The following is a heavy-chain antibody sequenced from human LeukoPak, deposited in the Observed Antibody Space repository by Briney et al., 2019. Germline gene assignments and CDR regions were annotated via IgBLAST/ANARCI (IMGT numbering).Heavy chain of an antibody. J-gene: IGHJ3*02. Sequence: SASLSLTYTVSGGSISSGSYYWSWIRQPAGKGREWFGRIYTSGTTNYKPSLKSRATISVDTSKNQFSLRLSSVTAADTAVYYCARDPSSDAFDIWGQGTMVTVSS. CDR3: ARDPSSDAFDI. CDR1: GGSISSGSYY. CDR2: IYTSGTT. D-gene: IGHD6-25*01. V-gene: IGHV4-61*02.